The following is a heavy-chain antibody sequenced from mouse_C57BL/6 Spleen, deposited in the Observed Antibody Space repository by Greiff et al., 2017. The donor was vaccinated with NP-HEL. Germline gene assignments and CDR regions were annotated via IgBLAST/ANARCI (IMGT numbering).Heavy chain of an antibody. J-gene: IGHJ2*01. CDR1: GYSITSGYY. CDR3: AREWEVTTYFDY. D-gene: IGHD2-2*01. Sequence: EVQLQQSGPGLVKPSQSLSLTCSVTGYSITSGYYWNWIRQFPGNKLEWMGYISYDGSNNYNPSLKNRISITRDTSKNQFFLKLNSVTTEDTATYYCAREWEVTTYFDYWGQGTTLTVSS. V-gene: IGHV3-6*01. CDR2: ISYDGSN.